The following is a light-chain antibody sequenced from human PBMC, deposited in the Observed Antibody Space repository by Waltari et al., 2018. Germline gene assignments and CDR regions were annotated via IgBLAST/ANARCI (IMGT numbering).Light chain of an antibody. V-gene: IGLV2-23*01. CDR2: EGN. CDR1: SSHVGNYNL. J-gene: IGLJ3*02. Sequence: QSALTQPASVSGSPGQSITISCTGPSSHVGNYNLVPWYQQHPGKAPKLMIYEGNKRPSGVSNRFSGSKSGNMASLTISGLQAEDEADYYCCSYAGSSAPRVFGGGTKLTVL. CDR3: CSYAGSSAPRV.